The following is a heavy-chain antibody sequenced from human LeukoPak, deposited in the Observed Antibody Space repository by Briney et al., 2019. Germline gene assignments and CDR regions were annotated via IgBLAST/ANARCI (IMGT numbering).Heavy chain of an antibody. CDR1: GGSFNGYY. CDR2: INRSGTT. CDR3: ARVPLRFLEPFDY. V-gene: IGHV4-34*01. Sequence: SETLSLTCSVYGGSFNGYYWSWIRQPPGKGLEWIGEINRSGTTNYNPSLKSRVTMSLDTSKNQFSLRLNSVTAADTAVYYCARVPLRFLEPFDYWGQGTLVTVSS. D-gene: IGHD3-3*01. J-gene: IGHJ4*02.